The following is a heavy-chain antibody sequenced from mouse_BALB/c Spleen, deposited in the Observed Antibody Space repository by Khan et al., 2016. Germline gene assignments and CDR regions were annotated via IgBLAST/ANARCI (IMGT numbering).Heavy chain of an antibody. J-gene: IGHJ4*01. CDR1: GYTFTDYS. CDR3: ARSRHYAMDY. Sequence: QFQLVQSGPELKKPGETVKISCKASGYTFTDYSMHWVKQAPGKGLKWMGWINTATGEPTYADDFKGRFAFSLETSASTAYLQLNNLKNEDTATYFCARSRHYAMDYWGQGTSVTVSS. V-gene: IGHV9-2-1*01. CDR2: INTATGEP.